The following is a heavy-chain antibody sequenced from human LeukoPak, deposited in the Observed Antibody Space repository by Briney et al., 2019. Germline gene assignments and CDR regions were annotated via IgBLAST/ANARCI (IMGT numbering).Heavy chain of an antibody. CDR3: ARGAYTRSTMVRGVIDY. V-gene: IGHV4-34*01. J-gene: IGHJ4*02. D-gene: IGHD3-10*01. CDR1: GGSFSGYY. Sequence: PSETLSLTCAVYGGSFSGYYWSWIRQPPGKGLEWIGEINHSGSTNYNPSLKSRVTISVDTSKNQFSLKLSSVTAADTAVYYCARGAYTRSTMVRGVIDYWGQGTLVTVSS. CDR2: INHSGST.